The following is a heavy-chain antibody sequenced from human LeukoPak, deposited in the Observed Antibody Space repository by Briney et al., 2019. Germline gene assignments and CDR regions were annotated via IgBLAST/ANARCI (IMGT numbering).Heavy chain of an antibody. V-gene: IGHV5-51*01. CDR2: IYPGDSDT. CDR1: GYSFTSYW. CDR3: ARVLCSSTSCGDAFDI. J-gene: IGHJ3*02. D-gene: IGHD2-2*01. Sequence: GESLKISCKGSGYSFTSYWIGWVRHMPGKGLEWMGIIYPGDSDTRYSPSFQGQVTISADKSISTAYLQWSSLKASDTAMYYCARVLCSSTSCGDAFDIWGQGTMVTVSS.